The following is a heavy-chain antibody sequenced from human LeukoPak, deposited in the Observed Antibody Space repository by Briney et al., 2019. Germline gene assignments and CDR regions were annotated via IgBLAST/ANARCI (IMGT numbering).Heavy chain of an antibody. J-gene: IGHJ4*02. V-gene: IGHV3-23*01. CDR2: ITGSGGGT. D-gene: IGHD2-2*01. Sequence: GGSLRLSCAGSGISLSNYGMSWVRQAPGKGLEWVEGITGSGGGTNYAESVQGRFTISRDNAKNSLYLQLNSLRAEDTAVYYCARGYQLLPPRSFDYWGQGTLVTV. CDR3: ARGYQLLPPRSFDY. CDR1: GISLSNYG.